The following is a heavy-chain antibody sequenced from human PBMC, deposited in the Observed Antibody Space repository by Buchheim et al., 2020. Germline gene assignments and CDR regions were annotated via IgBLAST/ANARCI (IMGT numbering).Heavy chain of an antibody. CDR1: GFTFSSYS. J-gene: IGHJ6*02. Sequence: EVQLVESGGGLVKPGGSLRLSCAASGFTFSSYSMNWVRQAPGKGLEWVSSISSSSSYIYYADSVKGRFTISRDNAQNSLYLQMNSLRAEDTAVYYCASRICTSCYAVRDYYYFGMDVWGQGTT. CDR2: ISSSSSYI. CDR3: ASRICTSCYAVRDYYYFGMDV. V-gene: IGHV3-21*01. D-gene: IGHD2-2*01.